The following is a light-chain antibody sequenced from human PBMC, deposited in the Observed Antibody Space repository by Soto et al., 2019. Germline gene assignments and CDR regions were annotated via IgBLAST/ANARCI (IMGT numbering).Light chain of an antibody. Sequence: EIVLTQSPATLSLSPGERATLSCRASQSVSSYLAWYQQKPGQAPRLLIYDASNRATGIPARFSGSGSGTDFTLNLSSLEPEDFAVYYCQLRSNWPTFGGGTQVEIK. V-gene: IGKV3-11*01. J-gene: IGKJ4*01. CDR3: QLRSNWPT. CDR1: QSVSSY. CDR2: DAS.